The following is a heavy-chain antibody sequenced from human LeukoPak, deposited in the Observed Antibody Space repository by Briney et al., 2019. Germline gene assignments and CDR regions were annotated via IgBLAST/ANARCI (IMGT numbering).Heavy chain of an antibody. J-gene: IGHJ4*02. CDR2: INPSGGST. CDR3: VRDLSTGESFSTLFDY. Sequence: ASVKVSCKASGYTFTSYYMHWVRQAPGQGLEWMGIINPSGGSTSYAQKFQGRVTMTRDTSTSTVYMELSSLRSEDTAVYYCVRDLSTGESFSTLFDYWGQGTLVTVSS. D-gene: IGHD7-27*01. V-gene: IGHV1-46*01. CDR1: GYTFTSYY.